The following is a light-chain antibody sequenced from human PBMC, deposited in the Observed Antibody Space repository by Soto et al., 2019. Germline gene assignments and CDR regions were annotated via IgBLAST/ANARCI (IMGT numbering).Light chain of an antibody. CDR3: QQYGSSGT. J-gene: IGKJ1*01. Sequence: EIVITQSPATLSVSPGERATLSFRASESVSSKLVWYQQKPGQAPRLLIHDASTRATGIPARFSGSGSGTEFILTISSVESEDFAVYYCQQYGSSGTFGQGTKVDIK. V-gene: IGKV3-15*01. CDR2: DAS. CDR1: ESVSSK.